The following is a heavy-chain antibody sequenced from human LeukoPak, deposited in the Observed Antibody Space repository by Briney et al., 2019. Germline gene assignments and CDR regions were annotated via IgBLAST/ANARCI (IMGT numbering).Heavy chain of an antibody. D-gene: IGHD3-16*01. CDR1: GGTFSSYA. J-gene: IGHJ4*02. CDR2: IIPIFGTA. CDR3: ARPVLRLSGAFEF. Sequence: ASVKVSCKASGGTFSSYAISWVRQAPGQGLEWMGGIIPIFGTANYAQKSQGRVTITADESTSTAYMELSSLRSDDTAMYYCARPVLRLSGAFEFWGQGTPVIVSS. V-gene: IGHV1-69*13.